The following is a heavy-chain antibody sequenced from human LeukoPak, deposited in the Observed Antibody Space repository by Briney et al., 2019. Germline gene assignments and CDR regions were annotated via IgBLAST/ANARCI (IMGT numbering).Heavy chain of an antibody. CDR1: GYTFTSYD. CDR2: MNPNSGNT. J-gene: IGHJ4*02. V-gene: IGHV1-8*03. Sequence: GASVKVSCKASGYTFTSYDINWVRQATGQGLEWMGWMNPNSGNTGYAQKFQGRVTITRNTSISTAYMELSSLRSEDTAVYYCARDLTPYNWNGGHYYFDYWGQGTLVTVSS. D-gene: IGHD1-20*01. CDR3: ARDLTPYNWNGGHYYFDY.